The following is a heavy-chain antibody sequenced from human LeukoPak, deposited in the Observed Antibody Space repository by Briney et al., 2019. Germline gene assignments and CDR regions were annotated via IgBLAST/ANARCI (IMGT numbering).Heavy chain of an antibody. CDR1: VGTFSSYA. CDR3: AREGVGATTYGMDV. D-gene: IGHD1-26*01. V-gene: IGHV1-69*04. J-gene: IGHJ6*02. CDR2: IIPMLGIA. Sequence: VASVKVSCKASVGTFSSYAISWVPQAPGQGLEWMGRIIPMLGIANYAQKFQGRVTITADKSTSTAYMELSRMRSDDTAVDYCAREGVGATTYGMDVWGQGTTVTVSS.